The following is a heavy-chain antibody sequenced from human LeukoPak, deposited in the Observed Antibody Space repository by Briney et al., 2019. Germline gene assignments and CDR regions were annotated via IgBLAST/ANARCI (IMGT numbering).Heavy chain of an antibody. CDR3: ARGNTTTGPFDY. Sequence: ASVKVSFRASGYKLTSYYMHWARQAPGQGLEWMGIIDPSSTSTSYAQKFQGRVTMTRDTSTSTVYMELSSLRSEDTAVYYCARGNTTTGPFDYWGQGTLVTVSS. V-gene: IGHV1-46*01. J-gene: IGHJ4*02. CDR2: IDPSSTST. D-gene: IGHD1-1*01. CDR1: GYKLTSYY.